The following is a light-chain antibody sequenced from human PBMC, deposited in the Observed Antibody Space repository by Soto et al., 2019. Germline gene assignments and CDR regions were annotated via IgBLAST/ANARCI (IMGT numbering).Light chain of an antibody. CDR1: QRVSSS. Sequence: EIVMTQSPATLSVSPGERAILSCRASQRVSSSLVWYQKKPGQAPRLLVYSASTRATGIPARFSGSRSGTAFTLTISSLQSEDFAVYYCQQYNIWPWTFGQGTKVEIK. CDR3: QQYNIWPWT. CDR2: SAS. V-gene: IGKV3-15*01. J-gene: IGKJ1*01.